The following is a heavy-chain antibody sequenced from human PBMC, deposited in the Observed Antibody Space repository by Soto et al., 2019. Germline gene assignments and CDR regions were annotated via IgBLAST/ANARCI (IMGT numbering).Heavy chain of an antibody. CDR2: ISRSGSA. CDR3: ARGPPMTYYYNSGSRDRGYFDF. Sequence: SETLSLTCAVSGGSFSGYYWNWIRQPPGQGLEWLGEISRSGSATYNPSLKGRVTMSVDTSKNQISLNVTSVTASDTAVYYCARGPPMTYYYNSGSRDRGYFDFWGQGTLVTVSS. V-gene: IGHV4-34*01. J-gene: IGHJ4*02. CDR1: GGSFSGYY. D-gene: IGHD3-10*01.